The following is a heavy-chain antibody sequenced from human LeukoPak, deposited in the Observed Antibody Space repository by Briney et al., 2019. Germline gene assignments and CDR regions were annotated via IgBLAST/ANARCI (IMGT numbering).Heavy chain of an antibody. J-gene: IGHJ5*02. Sequence: ASVKVSCKASGYTFTGYYMHWVRQAPGQGLEWMGWISPNSGGTNYAQKFQGWVTMTRDTSISTAYMELSRLRSDDTAVYYCAREGDVVVPATNWFDPWGQGTLVTVSS. D-gene: IGHD2-2*01. CDR1: GYTFTGYY. V-gene: IGHV1-2*04. CDR2: ISPNSGGT. CDR3: AREGDVVVPATNWFDP.